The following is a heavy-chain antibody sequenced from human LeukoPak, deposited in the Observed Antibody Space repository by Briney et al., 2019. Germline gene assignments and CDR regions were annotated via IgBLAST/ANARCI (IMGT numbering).Heavy chain of an antibody. CDR1: GGSISSYY. Sequence: SETLSLTCTASGGSISSYYWSWIRQPPGKGLEWIGYIYYSGSTNYNPSLKSRVTISVDTSKNQFSLKLSSVTAADTAVYYCARYAQADWFDPWGQGTLVTVSS. D-gene: IGHD2-2*01. V-gene: IGHV4-59*01. J-gene: IGHJ5*02. CDR2: IYYSGST. CDR3: ARYAQADWFDP.